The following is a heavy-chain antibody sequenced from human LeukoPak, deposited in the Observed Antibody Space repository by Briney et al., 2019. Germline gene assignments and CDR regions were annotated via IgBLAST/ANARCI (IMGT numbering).Heavy chain of an antibody. V-gene: IGHV3-74*01. J-gene: IGHJ3*02. Sequence: PGGSLRLSCAASGFTFSSYWMHWVRQAPGKGLVWVSCINSDGSSPSYADSVKGRFTISRDNSKNTLYLQMNSLRAEDTAVYYCAKVYRALGGYYPDAFDIWGQGTMVTVSS. CDR3: AKVYRALGGYYPDAFDI. CDR1: GFTFSSYW. CDR2: INSDGSSP. D-gene: IGHD3-3*01.